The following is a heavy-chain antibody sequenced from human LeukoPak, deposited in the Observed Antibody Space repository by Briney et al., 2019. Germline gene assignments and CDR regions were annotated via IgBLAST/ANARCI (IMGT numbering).Heavy chain of an antibody. D-gene: IGHD3-9*01. CDR3: AKGDILTGYTDY. CDR2: ISYDGSNK. Sequence: GRSLRLSCAASGFTFSSYGMHWVRQAPGKGLEWVAVISYDGSNKYYADSVKGRFTISRDNSKNTLYLQMNSLRAEDTAVYYCAKGDILTGYTDYWGQGTLVTVSS. J-gene: IGHJ4*02. CDR1: GFTFSSYG. V-gene: IGHV3-30*18.